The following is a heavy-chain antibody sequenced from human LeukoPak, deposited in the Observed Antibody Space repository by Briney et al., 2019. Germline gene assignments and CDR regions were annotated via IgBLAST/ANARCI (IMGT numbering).Heavy chain of an antibody. Sequence: SETLSLTCAVYGGSFSDYYWNWVRQPPGKGLEWIGEINHSGSINYNPSLKSRVTISLDTSKNQFSLKLSSVTAADTAVFYCARGRRFSGYDIGRFDPWGQGTLVTVSS. CDR1: GGSFSDYY. V-gene: IGHV4-34*01. J-gene: IGHJ5*02. CDR2: INHSGSI. D-gene: IGHD5-12*01. CDR3: ARGRRFSGYDIGRFDP.